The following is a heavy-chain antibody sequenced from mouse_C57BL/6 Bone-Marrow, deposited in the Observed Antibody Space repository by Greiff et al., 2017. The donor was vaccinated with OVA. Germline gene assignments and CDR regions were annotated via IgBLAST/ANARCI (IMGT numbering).Heavy chain of an antibody. V-gene: IGHV5-6*01. D-gene: IGHD3-3*01. CDR3: ERGGGRGDYFDY. CDR1: GFTFSSYG. J-gene: IGHJ2*01. Sequence: EVQGVESGGDLVKPGGSLKLSCAASGFTFSSYGMSWVRQTPDKRLEWVATISSGGSYTYYPDSVKGRFTISRDNAKNTLYLQMSSLKAEDTAMYYGERGGGRGDYFDYWGQGTTLTVSS. CDR2: ISSGGSYT.